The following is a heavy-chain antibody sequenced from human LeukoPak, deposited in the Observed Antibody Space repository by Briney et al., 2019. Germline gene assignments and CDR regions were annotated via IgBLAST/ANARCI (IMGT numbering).Heavy chain of an antibody. CDR3: AKDGYNYSDY. Sequence: GGSLRLSCAASRFTFSNYGVHWVRQAPGKGLEWVAFIRYDGSNKDYADSVKGRFTISRDNSKNTLYLQMNSLRAEDTAVYYCAKDGYNYSDYWGQGTLVTVSS. J-gene: IGHJ4*02. D-gene: IGHD5-24*01. V-gene: IGHV3-30*02. CDR1: RFTFSNYG. CDR2: IRYDGSNK.